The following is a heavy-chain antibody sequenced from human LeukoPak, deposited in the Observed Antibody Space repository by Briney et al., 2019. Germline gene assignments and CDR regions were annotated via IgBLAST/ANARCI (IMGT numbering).Heavy chain of an antibody. J-gene: IGHJ4*02. V-gene: IGHV4-61*08. Sequence: PSETLSLTCTVSGASVGSAGYYWSWIRQPPGGGLEWIGYIYYISNTNYNPSLKSRVTMSVDQSKNQFSLKLNSVTAADTAVYYCARTQSQSGSYRYYFGYWGQGTLVTVSS. CDR2: IYYISNT. CDR3: ARTQSQSGSYRYYFGY. CDR1: GASVGSAGYY. D-gene: IGHD1-26*01.